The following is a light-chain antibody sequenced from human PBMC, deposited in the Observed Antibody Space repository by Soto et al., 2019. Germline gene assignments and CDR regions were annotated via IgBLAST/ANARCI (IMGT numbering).Light chain of an antibody. J-gene: IGLJ1*01. V-gene: IGLV2-14*01. CDR1: SSDVGGYNY. Sequence: QSALTQPASVSGSPGQSITISCTGTSSDVGGYNYVYWYQQHPGKAPKLLIYDISNRPSGVSNRFSGSKSGNTASLTIPGLQAEDEADYYCSSYTSSSTLLYVFGTGTKVTVL. CDR3: SSYTSSSTLLYV. CDR2: DIS.